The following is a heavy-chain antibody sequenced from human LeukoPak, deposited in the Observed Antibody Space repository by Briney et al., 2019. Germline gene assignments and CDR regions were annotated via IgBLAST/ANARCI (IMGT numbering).Heavy chain of an antibody. CDR3: ARDLRIAVAGRGDYYYYYGMDV. D-gene: IGHD6-19*01. V-gene: IGHV3-21*01. J-gene: IGHJ6*02. Sequence: PGGSLRLSCAASGFTFSSYSMNWVRQAPGKGLEWVSSISSSSSYIYYADSVKGRFTISRDNAKNSLYLQMNSLRAEDTAVYYCARDLRIAVAGRGDYYYYYGMDVWGHGTTVTVSS. CDR2: ISSSSSYI. CDR1: GFTFSSYS.